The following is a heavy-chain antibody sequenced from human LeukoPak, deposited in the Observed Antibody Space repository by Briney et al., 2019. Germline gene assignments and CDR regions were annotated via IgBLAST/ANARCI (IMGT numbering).Heavy chain of an antibody. Sequence: PGGSLRLSCAASGFTFSSYGMHWVPQAPGKGLEWVAVISYDGSNKYYADSVKGRFTISRDNSKNTLYLQMNSLRAEDTAVYYCAKARIWYYDSSGSAFDYWGQGTLVTVSS. V-gene: IGHV3-30*18. CDR3: AKARIWYYDSSGSAFDY. D-gene: IGHD3-22*01. CDR1: GFTFSSYG. CDR2: ISYDGSNK. J-gene: IGHJ4*02.